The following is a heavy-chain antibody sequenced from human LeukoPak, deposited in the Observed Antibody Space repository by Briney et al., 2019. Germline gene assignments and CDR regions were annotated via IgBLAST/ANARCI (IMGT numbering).Heavy chain of an antibody. CDR3: ARVCSAGSCYGLGVTEY. CDR1: GGSINRYY. V-gene: IGHV4-59*01. CDR2: NYYSGST. Sequence: PSETLSLTCTVSGGSINRYYWSWIRPPPRKGLEWIGFNYYSGSTSYNPSLKSRVTISVYTPKNQFSLKLSSLTAADTAVYYCARVCSAGSCYGLGVTEYWGQGTLVTVSS. J-gene: IGHJ4*02. D-gene: IGHD2-15*01.